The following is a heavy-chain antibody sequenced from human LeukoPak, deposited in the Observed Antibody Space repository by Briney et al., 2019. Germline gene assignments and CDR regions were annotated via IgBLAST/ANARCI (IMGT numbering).Heavy chain of an antibody. CDR3: ARQRGYPYYDILTGSSGNWFDP. V-gene: IGHV4-4*09. CDR2: IYTSGST. D-gene: IGHD3-9*01. J-gene: IGHJ5*02. CDR1: GGSLSSYY. Sequence: SETLSLTCTVSGGSLSSYYWSWIRQPPGKGLEWIGYIYTSGSTNYNPSLKSRVTISVDTSKNQFSLKLSSVTAADTAVYYCARQRGYPYYDILTGSSGNWFDPWGQGTLVTVSS.